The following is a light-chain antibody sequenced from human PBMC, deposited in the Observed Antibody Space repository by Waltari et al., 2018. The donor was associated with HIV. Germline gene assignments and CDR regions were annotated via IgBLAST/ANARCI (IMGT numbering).Light chain of an antibody. V-gene: IGLV2-8*01. Sequence: QSALTQPPSASGSPGQSVTISCTGASSDIGSYNFVSWYQQRPDQAPRCILYEVNKRPSGVPDRFSGAKSGNVASLTVSGLRDDDEADYFCSSFGGGDNRVVFGGGTKLTVL. CDR3: SSFGGGDNRVV. CDR1: SSDIGSYNF. J-gene: IGLJ2*01. CDR2: EVN.